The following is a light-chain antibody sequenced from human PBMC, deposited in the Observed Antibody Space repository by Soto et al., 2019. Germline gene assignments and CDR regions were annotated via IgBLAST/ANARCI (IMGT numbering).Light chain of an antibody. V-gene: IGLV1-40*01. J-gene: IGLJ2*01. CDR2: AYA. CDR3: QSYDSSLSVLVV. Sequence: QSALTQPPSVSGAPGQRVTISCNGSSSNIGAGYDVHWYQRLPGTAPKLLIYAYAKRPSGVPDRFSGSKSGTSASLAITGLQVDDEGDYYCQSYDSSLSVLVVFGGGTKLTVL. CDR1: SSNIGAGYD.